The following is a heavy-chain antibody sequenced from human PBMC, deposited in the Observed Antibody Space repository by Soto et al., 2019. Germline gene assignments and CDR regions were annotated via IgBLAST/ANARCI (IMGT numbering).Heavy chain of an antibody. Sequence: QVQLVQSGAEVKKPGASVKVSCKASGYTFTSYDINWVRQATGQGREWMGWMNPNSGNTGYAQKLQCRVTMTRNTSIRTAYMELSSLRSEDTAVYYCARGVYYDFWSGYFPQGMDVWGQGTTVTVSS. V-gene: IGHV1-8*01. CDR1: GYTFTSYD. CDR2: MNPNSGNT. J-gene: IGHJ6*02. D-gene: IGHD3-3*01. CDR3: ARGVYYDFWSGYFPQGMDV.